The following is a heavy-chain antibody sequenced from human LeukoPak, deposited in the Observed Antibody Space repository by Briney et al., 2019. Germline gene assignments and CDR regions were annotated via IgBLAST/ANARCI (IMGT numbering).Heavy chain of an antibody. CDR3: ARDAETSGYFDY. J-gene: IGHJ4*02. Sequence: GGSLRLSCAASGFTFSSYAMHWVRQAPGKGLEWVAVISYDGSNKYYADSVKGRFTISRDNSKNTLYLQMNSLRAEDTVVYYCARDAETSGYFDYWGQGTLVTVSS. V-gene: IGHV3-30-3*01. CDR1: GFTFSSYA. D-gene: IGHD1/OR15-1a*01. CDR2: ISYDGSNK.